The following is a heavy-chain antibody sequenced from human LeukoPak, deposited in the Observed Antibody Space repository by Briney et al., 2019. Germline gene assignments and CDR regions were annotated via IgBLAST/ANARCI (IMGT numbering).Heavy chain of an antibody. D-gene: IGHD3-9*01. Sequence: ASVKVSCKASGYTFTSYDINWVRQAPGQGLEWMGWLNHNSGNTGYAQKFQGRVTITRNTSISTAYMELSSLRSEDTAVFFKQQPEYDILTGYYTPFNWFDPWGQGTLVTVSS. CDR2: LNHNSGNT. J-gene: IGHJ5*02. CDR1: GYTFTSYD. CDR3: QQPEYDILTGYYTPFNWFDP. V-gene: IGHV1-8*03.